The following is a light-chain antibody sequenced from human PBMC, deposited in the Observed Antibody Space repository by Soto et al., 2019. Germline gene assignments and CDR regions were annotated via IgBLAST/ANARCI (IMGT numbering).Light chain of an antibody. CDR1: QSVNRY. Sequence: EIVLTQSPATLSLSPGERATLSCRASQSVNRYLDWYHQKPGQAPRLLIYDASNRATGIPARFSGAGSGTDYTLTISSLEPEDFAVYYCQYWDDYSWTFGQGTKVEIK. CDR3: QYWDDYSWT. J-gene: IGKJ1*01. V-gene: IGKV3-11*01. CDR2: DAS.